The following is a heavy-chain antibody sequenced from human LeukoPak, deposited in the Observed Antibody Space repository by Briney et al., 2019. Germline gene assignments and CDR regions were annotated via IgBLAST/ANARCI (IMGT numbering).Heavy chain of an antibody. CDR1: GFIFSDFS. CDR3: AKEGAVTLIYGMDV. CDR2: ISGSGSST. D-gene: IGHD4-17*01. J-gene: IGHJ6*02. V-gene: IGHV3-23*01. Sequence: PGGSLRLSCVASGFIFSDFSMNWVCQAPGKGLEWVSGISGSGSSTYYADSVKDRFTISRDNSKNMLYLQMNSLRAEDTAVYYCAKEGAVTLIYGMDVWGQGTTVTVSS.